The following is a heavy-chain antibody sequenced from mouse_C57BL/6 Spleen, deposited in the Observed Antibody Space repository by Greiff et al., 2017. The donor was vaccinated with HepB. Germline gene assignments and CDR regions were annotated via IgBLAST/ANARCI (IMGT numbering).Heavy chain of an antibody. J-gene: IGHJ4*01. V-gene: IGHV2-5*01. D-gene: IGHD2-4*01. CDR1: GFSLTSYG. CDR2: IWRGGST. CDR3: AKLYDYDDGYAMDY. Sequence: QVQLQQSGPGLVQPSQSLSITCTVSGFSLTSYGVHWVRQSPGKGLEWLGVIWRGGSTDYNAAFMSRLSITKDNSKSQVFFKMNSLQADDTAIYYCAKLYDYDDGYAMDYWGQGTSVTVSS.